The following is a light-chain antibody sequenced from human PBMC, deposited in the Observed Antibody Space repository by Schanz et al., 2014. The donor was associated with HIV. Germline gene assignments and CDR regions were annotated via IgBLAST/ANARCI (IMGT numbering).Light chain of an antibody. CDR2: DVA. V-gene: IGLV2-14*01. J-gene: IGLJ1*01. CDR1: SRDIGTYNH. Sequence: QSALTQPASVSGSPGQSITISCSGTSRDIGTYNHLSWYQQHPGKAPKLMIYDVANRPSGISNRFSGSKSGNTASLTISGLQAEDEADYYCSSYTSSSTYVFGTGTKLTVL. CDR3: SSYTSSSTYV.